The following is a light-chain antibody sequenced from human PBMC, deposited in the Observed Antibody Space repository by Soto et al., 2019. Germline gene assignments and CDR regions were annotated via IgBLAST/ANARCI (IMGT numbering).Light chain of an antibody. J-gene: IGLJ2*01. V-gene: IGLV2-14*01. CDR1: SSDVGGYNY. Sequence: QSVLTQPASVSGSPGQSITISCTGTSSDVGGYNYVSWYQQHPGKAPKLMIYDVSNRPSGVFNRFSGSKSGNTASLTISGLPAEDEAYYYCSSYTSSSTSFGGGTKLTVL. CDR2: DVS. CDR3: SSYTSSSTS.